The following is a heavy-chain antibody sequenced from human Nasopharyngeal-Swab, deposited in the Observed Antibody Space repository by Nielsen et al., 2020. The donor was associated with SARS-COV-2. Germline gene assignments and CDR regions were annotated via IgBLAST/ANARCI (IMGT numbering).Heavy chain of an antibody. CDR2: IYYSGGT. CDR1: GDSMSGSY. Sequence: SETLSLTCTVSGDSMSGSYWSWIRQPPGKGLEWIGYIYYSGGTNYHPSLKSRVTISVDTSKNHFSLKLGSVTAADTAVYYCARDRVVGATDYWGQGTLVTVSS. J-gene: IGHJ4*02. CDR3: ARDRVVGATDY. D-gene: IGHD1-26*01. V-gene: IGHV4-59*01.